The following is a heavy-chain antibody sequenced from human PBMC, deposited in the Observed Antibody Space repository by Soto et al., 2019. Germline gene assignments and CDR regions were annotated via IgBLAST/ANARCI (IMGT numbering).Heavy chain of an antibody. D-gene: IGHD3-16*01. Sequence: QVQLVESGGGVVQPGTSLRLSCVGSGFTFRSYVIHWVRQAPGKGLEWVALTSYDGSNNFYGDSVKGRFTISRHNSRNTVELQMGSLRFEDTALYYCARWGTTWGLDVWGQGTLVSVSS. CDR3: ARWGTTWGLDV. V-gene: IGHV3-33*05. J-gene: IGHJ4*02. CDR2: TSYDGSNN. CDR1: GFTFRSYV.